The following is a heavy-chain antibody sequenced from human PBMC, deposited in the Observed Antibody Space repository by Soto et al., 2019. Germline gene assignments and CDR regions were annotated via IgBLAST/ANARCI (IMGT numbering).Heavy chain of an antibody. CDR3: ASPRPGYCTNGVCYTYAFDI. D-gene: IGHD2-8*01. Sequence: QLQRQESGPGLVKPSETLSLTCTVSGGSISSSSYYWGWIRQPPGKGLEWIGGIYYSGSTYYNPSRKSRVTISVDTCKNQFSLKLSSVTAADTDVYYCASPRPGYCTNGVCYTYAFDIWGQGTMVTVSS. CDR2: IYYSGST. CDR1: GGSISSSSYY. V-gene: IGHV4-39*01. J-gene: IGHJ3*02.